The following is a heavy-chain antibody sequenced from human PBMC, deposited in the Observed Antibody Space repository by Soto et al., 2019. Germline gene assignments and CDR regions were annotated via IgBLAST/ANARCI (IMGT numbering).Heavy chain of an antibody. D-gene: IGHD1-1*01. Sequence: GGSRRLSCAASGFTFSAYWMNGGGPAPGKGLEWVANINQDGKEDNLLDSVKGRFTISRDNAKNSLFLQMNSLRVDDTAVYYCARTGDGHHDFLDYWGQGELVTVSS. CDR1: GFTFSAYW. CDR2: INQDGKED. J-gene: IGHJ4*02. V-gene: IGHV3-7*01. CDR3: ARTGDGHHDFLDY.